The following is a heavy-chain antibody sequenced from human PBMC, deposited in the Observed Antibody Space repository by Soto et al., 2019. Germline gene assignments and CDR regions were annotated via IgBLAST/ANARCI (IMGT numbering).Heavy chain of an antibody. CDR3: ARGTIAAVGGPDY. D-gene: IGHD6-13*01. CDR1: GFTFSSYS. V-gene: IGHV3-21*01. CDR2: ISSSSSYI. J-gene: IGHJ4*02. Sequence: EVQLVESGGGLVKPGGSLRLSCAASGFTFSSYSMNWVRQAPGKGLEWVSSISSSSSYIYYADSVKGRFTISRDNAKNSLYLQMNSLRAEDTAVYYCARGTIAAVGGPDYWGQGTLVTVSS.